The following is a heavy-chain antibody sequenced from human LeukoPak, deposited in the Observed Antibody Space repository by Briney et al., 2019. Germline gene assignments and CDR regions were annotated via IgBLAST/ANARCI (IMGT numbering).Heavy chain of an antibody. CDR1: GFTFSSSS. CDR3: AKDRASSGDY. V-gene: IGHV3-21*01. Sequence: GGSLRLSCAASGFTFSSSSMTWVRQAPGKGLEWVSSTSRSASIIFYADSVKGRFIISRDNSKNTLYLQMNSLRAEDTAVYYCAKDRASSGDYWGQGTLVTVSS. D-gene: IGHD6-6*01. CDR2: TSRSASII. J-gene: IGHJ4*02.